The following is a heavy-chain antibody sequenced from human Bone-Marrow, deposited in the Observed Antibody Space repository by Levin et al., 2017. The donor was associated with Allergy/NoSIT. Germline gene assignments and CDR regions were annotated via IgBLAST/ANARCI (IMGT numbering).Heavy chain of an antibody. D-gene: IGHD5-24*01. V-gene: IGHV5-51*01. CDR2: IYPDDSDT. J-gene: IGHJ5*02. CDR3: VREMSKCFDP. Sequence: GESLKISCKGSGYDFTTYWNGWVRQMPGKGLEWMGIIYPDDSDTKYSPSFQGQVNLSADKSLNTAYLQWSRLKASDTARYYCVREMSKCFDPWGQGTLVTVSS. CDR1: GYDFTTYW.